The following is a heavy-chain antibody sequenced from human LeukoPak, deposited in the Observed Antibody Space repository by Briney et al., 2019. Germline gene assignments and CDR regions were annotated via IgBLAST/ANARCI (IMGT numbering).Heavy chain of an antibody. Sequence: PSETLSLTCTVSNGPINTYQWSWIRQPPGKGLEWIGNIHYSGSANYNPSLKSRVIISVDTSKNQFSLKLSPVTAADTAVYYCARLSSSWYQDWYFDLWGRGTLVTVSS. CDR1: NGPINTYQ. CDR3: ARLSSSWYQDWYFDL. CDR2: IHYSGSA. V-gene: IGHV4-59*12. D-gene: IGHD6-13*01. J-gene: IGHJ2*01.